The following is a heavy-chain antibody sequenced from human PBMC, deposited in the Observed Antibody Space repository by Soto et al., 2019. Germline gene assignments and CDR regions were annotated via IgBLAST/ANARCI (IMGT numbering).Heavy chain of an antibody. CDR2: ISYDGSNK. J-gene: IGHJ4*02. Sequence: QVQLVESGGGVVQPGRSLRLSCAASGFTFSSYGKHWVRQAPGKGLEWVAVISYDGSNKYYADSVKGRFTISRDNSKNTLYLQMNSLRAEDTAVYYCAKGRALVIPGFDYWGQGTLVTVSS. CDR3: AKGRALVIPGFDY. V-gene: IGHV3-30*18. CDR1: GFTFSSYG. D-gene: IGHD2-2*01.